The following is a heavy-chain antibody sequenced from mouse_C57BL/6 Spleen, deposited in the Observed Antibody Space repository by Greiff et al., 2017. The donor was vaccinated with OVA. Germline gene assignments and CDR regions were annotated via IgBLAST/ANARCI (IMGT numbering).Heavy chain of an antibody. CDR3: ASVYDGYYPSPFDY. CDR2: ISYDGSN. V-gene: IGHV3-6*01. Sequence: EVKLQESGPGLVKPSQSLSLTCSVTGYSITSGYSWNWIRQFPGNKLEWMGYISYDGSNNYNPSLKNRISITRDTSKNQFFLKLNSVTTEDTATYYCASVYDGYYPSPFDYWGQGTTLTVSS. D-gene: IGHD2-3*01. J-gene: IGHJ2*01. CDR1: GYSITSGYS.